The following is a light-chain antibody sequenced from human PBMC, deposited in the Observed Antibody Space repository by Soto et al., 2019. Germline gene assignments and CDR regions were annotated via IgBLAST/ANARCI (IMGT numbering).Light chain of an antibody. J-gene: IGKJ1*01. CDR1: QSVSSSY. V-gene: IGKV3-20*01. Sequence: EIVLTQSPGTLSLSRGERATLSCRASQSVSSSYLAWYQQKPGQAPMLLIYGASSRATGIPDRFSGSGSGTDFTLTISSLETEDFAVYYCHQYGSSPCTFGQGTKVEIK. CDR2: GAS. CDR3: HQYGSSPCT.